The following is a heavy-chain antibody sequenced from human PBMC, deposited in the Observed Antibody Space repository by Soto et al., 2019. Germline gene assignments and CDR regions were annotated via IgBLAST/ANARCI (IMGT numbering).Heavy chain of an antibody. V-gene: IGHV5-51*01. CDR1: GYRFTSYW. CDR3: ARHRAAAVPRKQWLVWRVNWFDP. Sequence: GESLKISCKGSGYRFTSYWIGWVRQMPGKGLEWMGIIYPGDSDTRYSPSFQGQVTISADKSISTAYLQWSSLKASDTAMYYCARHRAAAVPRKQWLVWRVNWFDPWGQGTLVTVSS. D-gene: IGHD6-19*01. J-gene: IGHJ5*02. CDR2: IYPGDSDT.